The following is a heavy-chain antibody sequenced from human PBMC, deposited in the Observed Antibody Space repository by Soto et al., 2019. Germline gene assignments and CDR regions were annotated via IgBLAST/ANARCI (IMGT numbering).Heavy chain of an antibody. CDR3: AREKGYCSSTSCHPYYDYMDV. J-gene: IGHJ6*03. D-gene: IGHD2-2*01. CDR1: GYTFTSYA. CDR2: INAGNGNT. V-gene: IGHV1-3*01. Sequence: QVQLVQSGAEVKKPGASVKVSCKASGYTFTSYAMHWVRQAPGQRLEWMGWINAGNGNTKYSQKFQGRVTITRDTSASTAYMELSSLRSEDTAVYYCAREKGYCSSTSCHPYYDYMDVWGKGTTVTASS.